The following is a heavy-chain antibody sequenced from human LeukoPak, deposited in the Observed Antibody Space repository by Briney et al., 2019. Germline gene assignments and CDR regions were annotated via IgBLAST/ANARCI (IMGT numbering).Heavy chain of an antibody. Sequence: PGGSLRLSCTASGFTFSFYGMHWVRQAPGKGLEWVAYIRYDGSNKYYADSVKGRFTISRDNSKNTLYLQMNSLRAEDTAVYYCAKEWSITLNAFDIWGQGTMVTVSS. CDR2: IRYDGSNK. J-gene: IGHJ3*02. CDR3: AKEWSITLNAFDI. CDR1: GFTFSFYG. D-gene: IGHD3-10*01. V-gene: IGHV3-30*02.